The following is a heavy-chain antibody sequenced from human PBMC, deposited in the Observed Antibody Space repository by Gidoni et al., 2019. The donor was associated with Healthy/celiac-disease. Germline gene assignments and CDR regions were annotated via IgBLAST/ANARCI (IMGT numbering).Heavy chain of an antibody. J-gene: IGHJ4*02. Sequence: EVQLVESGGGLVQPGGSLRLSCAASGFTFSSYSMNWVRKAPGKGLEWVSYISSSSSTIYYADSVKGRFTISRDNAKNSLYLQMNSLRDEDTAVYYCARDRGLMATIIKFDYWGQGTLVTVSS. D-gene: IGHD5-12*01. V-gene: IGHV3-48*02. CDR3: ARDRGLMATIIKFDY. CDR1: GFTFSSYS. CDR2: ISSSSSTI.